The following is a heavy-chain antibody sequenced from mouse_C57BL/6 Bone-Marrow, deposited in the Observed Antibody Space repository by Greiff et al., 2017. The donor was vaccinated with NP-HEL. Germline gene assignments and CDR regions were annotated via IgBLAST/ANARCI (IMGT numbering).Heavy chain of an antibody. J-gene: IGHJ2*01. CDR3: ARLLLRQYYFDY. Sequence: EVQGVESGGDLVKPGGSLKLSCAASGFTFSSYGMSWVRQTPDKRLEWVATISSGGSYTYYPDSVKGRFTISRDNAKNTLYLQMSSLKSEDTAMYYCARLLLRQYYFDYWGQGTTLTVSS. V-gene: IGHV5-6*01. CDR2: ISSGGSYT. D-gene: IGHD1-1*01. CDR1: GFTFSSYG.